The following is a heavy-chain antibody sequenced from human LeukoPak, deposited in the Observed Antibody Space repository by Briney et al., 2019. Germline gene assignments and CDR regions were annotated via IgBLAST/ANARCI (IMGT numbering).Heavy chain of an antibody. CDR3: ARDGSGRVPEMSAPDY. Sequence: GGSLRLSCAASGFTFSTFAMHWVRLSPGKGLEWVSSITGSGPYMLYADSVRHRFTISRDNAKNSLYLQMNSLRAEDTAVYYCARDGSGRVPEMSAPDYWGQGTLVTVSS. V-gene: IGHV3-21*01. CDR2: ITGSGPYM. J-gene: IGHJ4*02. D-gene: IGHD3-10*01. CDR1: GFTFSTFA.